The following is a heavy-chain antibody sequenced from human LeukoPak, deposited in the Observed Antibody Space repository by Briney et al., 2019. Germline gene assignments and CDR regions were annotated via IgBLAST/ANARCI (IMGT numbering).Heavy chain of an antibody. V-gene: IGHV4-39*07. D-gene: IGHD2-21*01. CDR2: IYYSGST. Sequence: SETLSLTCTVSGGSISSSSYYWGWIRQPPGKGLEWIGSIYYSGSTYYNPSLKSRVTISVDRSKNQFSLKLSSVTAADTAVYYCARGCGPYYYYGMDVWGQGTTVTVSS. CDR3: ARGCGPYYYYGMDV. J-gene: IGHJ6*02. CDR1: GGSISSSSYY.